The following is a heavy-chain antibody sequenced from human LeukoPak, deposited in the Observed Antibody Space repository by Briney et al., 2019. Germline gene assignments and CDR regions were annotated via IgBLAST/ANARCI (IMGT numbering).Heavy chain of an antibody. CDR2: VYHTGHT. CDR3: ARENLNWGSPFFDY. J-gene: IGHJ4*02. Sequence: SETLSLTCTVSGDSISGYYWSWIRQPPGKGLEWIGYVYHTGHTHYSPSLKSRVTVSLDTSRNQVSLILSSVTAADTAVYYCARENLNWGSPFFDYWGQGTLVTVSS. D-gene: IGHD7-27*01. V-gene: IGHV4-59*01. CDR1: GDSISGYY.